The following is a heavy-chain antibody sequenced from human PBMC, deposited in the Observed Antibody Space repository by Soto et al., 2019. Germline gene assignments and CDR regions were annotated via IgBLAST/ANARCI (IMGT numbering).Heavy chain of an antibody. CDR1: GGSVNNADYF. CDR2: IYYSGST. CDR3: ARDADYGGSRGGMDV. V-gene: IGHV4-31*03. Sequence: QVRLEESGPGLVKPSEPLSLICSVSGGSVNNADYFWRWLRHHPENGLEWIGYIYYSGSTRYNPSFKTRATLSIDTSKNQFSLRLNSVTVADTAVYFCARDADYGGSRGGMDVWGRGTTVTVSS. J-gene: IGHJ6*02. D-gene: IGHD4-17*01.